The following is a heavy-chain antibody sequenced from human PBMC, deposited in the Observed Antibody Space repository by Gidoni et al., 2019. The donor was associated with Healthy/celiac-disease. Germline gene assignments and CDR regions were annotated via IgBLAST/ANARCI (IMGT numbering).Heavy chain of an antibody. Sequence: QLQLQESGQGLVKPSETLSLTCTVSGGSISSSSYYCGWIRPPPGKGLEWIGSIYSSGSTYYTPSLKSRVTISVDTSKNQFSLKLSSVTAADTAVYYCAREGPKSVPAPSQGHYYYGMDVWGQGTTVTVSS. V-gene: IGHV4-39*07. J-gene: IGHJ6*02. CDR1: GGSISSSSYY. D-gene: IGHD2-2*01. CDR2: IYSSGST. CDR3: AREGPKSVPAPSQGHYYYGMDV.